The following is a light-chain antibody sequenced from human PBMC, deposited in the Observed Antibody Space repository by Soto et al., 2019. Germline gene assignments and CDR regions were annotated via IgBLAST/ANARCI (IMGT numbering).Light chain of an antibody. J-gene: IGKJ1*01. CDR2: DAS. Sequence: EIVLTHSPATLSLSPWEIAILSCRASQSVSSYLAWYQQKPGQAPRLLIYDASNRATGIPARFSGSGSGTDFTLTISSLQSEDFAVYYCQQYNNWPRTFDQGTKVDIK. CDR3: QQYNNWPRT. V-gene: IGKV3-11*01. CDR1: QSVSSY.